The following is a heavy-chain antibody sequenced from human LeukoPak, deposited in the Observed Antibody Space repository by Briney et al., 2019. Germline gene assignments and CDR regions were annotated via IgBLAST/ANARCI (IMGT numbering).Heavy chain of an antibody. D-gene: IGHD3-10*01. J-gene: IGHJ4*02. CDR1: GGSISDSSYY. V-gene: IGHV4-39*01. CDR3: ARRRGGSSLFDY. Sequence: SETLSLTCTVSGGSISDSSYYWGWIRQPPGKGLEWIGNNQYSGSTYYNPSLKSRVTISVDTSKNQFSLKLSSVTAADTAIYYCARRRGGSSLFDYWGQGTLVTVSS. CDR2: NQYSGST.